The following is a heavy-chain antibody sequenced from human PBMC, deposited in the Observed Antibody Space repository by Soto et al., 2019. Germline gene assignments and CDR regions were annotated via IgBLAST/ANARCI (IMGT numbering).Heavy chain of an antibody. CDR2: ISSSGSTI. Sequence: GGSLRLSCAASGFTFSAYYMSWIRQATGKGLEWVSYISSSGSTIYYADSVKGRFTISRDNAKNSLYLQMNSLRAEDTAVYYCARDRGRELFSSYYYYGMDVWGQGSTLTASS. CDR3: ARDRGRELFSSYYYYGMDV. V-gene: IGHV3-11*01. CDR1: GFTFSAYY. D-gene: IGHD1-26*01. J-gene: IGHJ6*02.